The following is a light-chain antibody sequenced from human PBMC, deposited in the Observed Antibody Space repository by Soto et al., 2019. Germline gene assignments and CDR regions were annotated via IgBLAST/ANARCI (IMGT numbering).Light chain of an antibody. V-gene: IGLV2-11*01. CDR1: SSDVGGYHY. CDR2: DVS. CDR3: CSYAGSYKGYV. Sequence: QSVLTQPRSVSGSPGQSVTISCTGTSSDVGGYHYVSWYQQHPGKAPKLMIYDVSKRPSGVPDRFSGSKSGNTASLTISGLQAEDEADYYCCSYAGSYKGYVFGTGTQVTVL. J-gene: IGLJ1*01.